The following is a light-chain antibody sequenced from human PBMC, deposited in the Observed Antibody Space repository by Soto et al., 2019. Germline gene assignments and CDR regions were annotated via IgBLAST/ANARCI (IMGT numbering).Light chain of an antibody. J-gene: IGLJ2*01. CDR3: QVWDSSTGVV. Sequence: SYELTQPLSVSVALGQTASITCGGNNIGSKNVHWYQQKPGQAPVLVVYRNTNRPSGIPERFSGSNSGNTATLTISRAQAGDEADYYCQVWDSSTGVVFGGGTQLTVL. CDR2: RNT. V-gene: IGLV3-9*01. CDR1: NIGSKN.